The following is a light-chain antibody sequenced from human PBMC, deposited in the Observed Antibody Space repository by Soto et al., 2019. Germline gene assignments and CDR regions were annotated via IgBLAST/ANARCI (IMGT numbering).Light chain of an antibody. J-gene: IGKJ2*03. V-gene: IGKV3-20*01. CDR3: QQYRSTPHG. Sequence: ETVLTQSPGTLSLSPGERATLSCRASQSVSSSYLAWYQQKPGQARRLLLYGASNRATGIPDRFSGSGAATHFTLTISRLDPEDFAVYYCQQYRSTPHGFGQGNNLEI. CDR1: QSVSSSY. CDR2: GAS.